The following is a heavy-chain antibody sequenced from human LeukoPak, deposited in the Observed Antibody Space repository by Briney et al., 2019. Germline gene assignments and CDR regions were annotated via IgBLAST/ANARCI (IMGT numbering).Heavy chain of an antibody. CDR2: INHSGST. Sequence: PSETLSLTCAVYGGSFSGHYWNWIRQPPGKGLEWIGEINHSGSTNYNPSLKSRVTISVDTSKNQFSLKLSSVTAADTAVYYCARARRSLGIAAAVFDYWGQGTLVTVSS. J-gene: IGHJ4*02. V-gene: IGHV4-34*01. CDR1: GGSFSGHY. D-gene: IGHD6-13*01. CDR3: ARARRSLGIAAAVFDY.